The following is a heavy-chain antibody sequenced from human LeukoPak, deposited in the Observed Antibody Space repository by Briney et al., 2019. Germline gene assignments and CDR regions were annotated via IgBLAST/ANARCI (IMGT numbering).Heavy chain of an antibody. D-gene: IGHD4-23*01. CDR2: IYNTGST. CDR3: ATDPGLRWSFDY. Sequence: PGGSLRLSCAASGFTVRSHRLIWVRQAPGKGLEWVSVIYNTGSTYYADFVMGRFIISRDISKNTLYLQINGLRPDDTAVYYCATDPGLRWSFDYWGQGTLVTVSS. V-gene: IGHV3-53*05. CDR1: GFTVRSHR. J-gene: IGHJ4*02.